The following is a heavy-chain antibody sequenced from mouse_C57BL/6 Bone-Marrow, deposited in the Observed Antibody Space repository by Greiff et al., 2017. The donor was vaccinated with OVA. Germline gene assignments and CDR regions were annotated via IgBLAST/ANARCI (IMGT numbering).Heavy chain of an antibody. CDR2: IRSKSNNYAT. Sequence: EVMLVESGGGLVQPKGSLKLSCAASGFSFNTYAMNWVRQAPGKGLEWVARIRSKSNNYATYYADSVKDRFTISRDDSESMLYLQMNNLKTEDTAMYYCVRQFTTVVATRGAMDYWGQGTSVTVSS. CDR1: GFSFNTYA. J-gene: IGHJ4*01. D-gene: IGHD1-1*01. CDR3: VRQFTTVVATRGAMDY. V-gene: IGHV10-1*01.